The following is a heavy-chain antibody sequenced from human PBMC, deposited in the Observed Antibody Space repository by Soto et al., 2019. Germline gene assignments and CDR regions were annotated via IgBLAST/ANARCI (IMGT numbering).Heavy chain of an antibody. CDR1: GGSISSSSYY. J-gene: IGHJ4*02. Sequence: SETLSLTCTVSGGSISSSSYYWGWIRQPPGKGLEWIGSIYYSGSTYYNPSLKSRITINPDTSKNQFSLQLNSVTPEDTALYYCASSDRSGFGFDYWGQGTLVTVSS. V-gene: IGHV4-39*01. CDR3: ASSDRSGFGFDY. CDR2: IYYSGST. D-gene: IGHD3-22*01.